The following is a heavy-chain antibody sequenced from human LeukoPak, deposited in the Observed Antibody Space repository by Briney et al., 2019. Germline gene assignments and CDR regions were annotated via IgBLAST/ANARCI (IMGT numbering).Heavy chain of an antibody. CDR2: ISWDSGSQ. V-gene: IGHV3-9*01. CDR3: IKDMGFDLLKDAFHI. CDR1: GFSLDDYV. Sequence: PGRSLRLSCVGSGFSLDDYVMHWVRQVPGKGLEWVSSISWDSGSQAYADSVKGRFTISRDNAKNSLFLQMNSLRPEDTAFYYCIKDMGFDLLKDAFHIWGQGTLVTVTS. J-gene: IGHJ3*02. D-gene: IGHD3-9*01.